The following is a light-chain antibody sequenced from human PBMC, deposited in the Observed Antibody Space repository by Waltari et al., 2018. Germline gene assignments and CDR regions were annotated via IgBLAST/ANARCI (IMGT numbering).Light chain of an antibody. Sequence: QSVLTQPPSASATPGQRVTISCSGSSSNIGTNTVNWYQQLPGTAPKLLIYSNTQRPSGVPDRFSGSKSGTSASLAISGLQSEDETDYYCCSYAGSYTWVFGGGTKLTVL. J-gene: IGLJ3*02. V-gene: IGLV1-44*01. CDR1: SSNIGTNT. CDR2: SNT. CDR3: CSYAGSYTWV.